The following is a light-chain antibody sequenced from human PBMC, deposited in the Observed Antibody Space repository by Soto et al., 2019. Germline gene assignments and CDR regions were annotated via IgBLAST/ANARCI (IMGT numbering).Light chain of an antibody. J-gene: IGLJ1*01. CDR1: SSNIGAGYD. CDR2: GNS. CDR3: QSYDSSLSGLV. V-gene: IGLV1-40*01. Sequence: QSVLTQPPSVSGAPGQRVTISCTGSSSNIGAGYDVHWYQQLPGTAPKLLIYGNSNRPSGVPDRFSISKSGTSASLAITGLQAEDEADYYCQSYDSSLSGLVFGTGTKLTV.